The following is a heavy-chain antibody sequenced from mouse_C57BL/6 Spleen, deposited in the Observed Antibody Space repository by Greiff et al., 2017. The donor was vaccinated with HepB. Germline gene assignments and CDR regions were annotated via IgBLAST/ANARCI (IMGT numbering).Heavy chain of an antibody. D-gene: IGHD1-1*01. V-gene: IGHV1-22*01. CDR1: GYTFTDYN. J-gene: IGHJ4*01. CDR3: ARSYGSRNAMDY. CDR2: INPNNGGT. Sequence: VQLQQSGPELVKPGASVKMSCKASGYTFTDYNMHWVKQSHGKSLEWIGYINPNNGGTSYNQKSKGKATLTVNKSSSTAYMELRSLTSEDSAVYYCARSYGSRNAMDYWGQGTSVTVSS.